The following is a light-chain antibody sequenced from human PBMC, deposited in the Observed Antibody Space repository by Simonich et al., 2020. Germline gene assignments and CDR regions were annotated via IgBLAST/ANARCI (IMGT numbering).Light chain of an antibody. Sequence: EIVMTQSPATLSVSPGERATLSCRASQSVSSNLAWYQQKPGQAPRLLIYGASTRATGIPARLSGSGSWTEFTLTISSMQSEDFAVYYCQQYNNWPWTFGQGTKVEIK. V-gene: IGKV3-15*01. CDR2: GAS. CDR1: QSVSSN. CDR3: QQYNNWPWT. J-gene: IGKJ1*01.